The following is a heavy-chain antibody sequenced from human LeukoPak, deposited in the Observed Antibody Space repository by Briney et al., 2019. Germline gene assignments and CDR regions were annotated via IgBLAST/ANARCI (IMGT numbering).Heavy chain of an antibody. D-gene: IGHD2-2*01. Sequence: ASVKVSCKASGYTFTSYGISWVRQAPGQGLEWMGWISAYNGNTNYAQKLQGRVTMTEDTSTDTAYMELSSLRSEDTAVYYCATDPVFGQVPAASPGGYWGQGTLVTVSS. CDR1: GYTFTSYG. CDR3: ATDPVFGQVPAASPGGY. CDR2: ISAYNGNT. J-gene: IGHJ4*02. V-gene: IGHV1-18*01.